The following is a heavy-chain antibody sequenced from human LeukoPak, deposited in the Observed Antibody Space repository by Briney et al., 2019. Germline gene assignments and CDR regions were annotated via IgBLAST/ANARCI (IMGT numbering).Heavy chain of an antibody. CDR1: GFTFSSYW. D-gene: IGHD6-13*01. CDR3: ARGFSGWSDLYYFDY. CDR2: INSDGSST. V-gene: IGHV3-74*01. Sequence: PGGSLRPSCAASGFTFSSYWMHWVRQAPGKGLVWVSRINSDGSSTSYADSVKGRFTISRDNAKNTLYLQMNSLRAEDTAVYYCARGFSGWSDLYYFDYWGQGTLVTVSS. J-gene: IGHJ4*02.